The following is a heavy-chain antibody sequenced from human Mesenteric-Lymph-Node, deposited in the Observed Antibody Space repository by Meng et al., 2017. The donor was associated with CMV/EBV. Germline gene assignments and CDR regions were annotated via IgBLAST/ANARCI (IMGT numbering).Heavy chain of an antibody. J-gene: IGHJ5*02. CDR1: GFTFSSYA. CDR2: ISYDGSNK. D-gene: IGHD3-9*01. V-gene: IGHV3-30*04. CDR3: ARAKNDYDILTGYYYNWFDP. Sequence: GESLKISCAASGFTFSSYAMHWVRQAPGKGLEWVAVISYDGSNKYYADSVKGRFTISRDNSKNTLYLQMNSLRAEDTAVYYCARAKNDYDILTGYYYNWFDPWGQGTLVTVSS.